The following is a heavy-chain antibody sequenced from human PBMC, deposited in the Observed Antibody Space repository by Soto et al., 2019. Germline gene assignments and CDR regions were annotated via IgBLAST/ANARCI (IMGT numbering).Heavy chain of an antibody. CDR1: GFTFSAYD. CDR2: LWRDGSKV. V-gene: IGHV3-33*01. D-gene: IGHD6-19*01. J-gene: IGHJ4*02. Sequence: GGSLRLSCAASGFTFSAYDMHWVRQAPGKRLEWVAVLWRDGSKVYYADSVKGRFTISRDNSKNTLYLEMNSLRVEDTAVYYCARDGTGWTGGEHWGQGPRVSVAS. CDR3: ARDGTGWTGGEH.